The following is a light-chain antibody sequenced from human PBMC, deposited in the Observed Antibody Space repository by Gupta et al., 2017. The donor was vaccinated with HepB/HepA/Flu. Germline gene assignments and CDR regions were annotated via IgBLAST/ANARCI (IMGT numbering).Light chain of an antibody. J-gene: IGKJ4*01. CDR1: QSVSRN. CDR3: QQYNNWPPLT. CDR2: GAS. Sequence: EIVMTQSPATLSLSPGDRATLSCRASQSVSRNLAWYQQKPGQAPRLLIYGASTSATGIPARFSGSGCGREFTLTISSRQSEDFAVYYCQQYNNWPPLTFGGGTKVEIK. V-gene: IGKV3-15*01.